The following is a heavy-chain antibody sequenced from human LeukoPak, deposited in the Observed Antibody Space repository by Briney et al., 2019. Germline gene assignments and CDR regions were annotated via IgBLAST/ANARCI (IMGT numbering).Heavy chain of an antibody. CDR1: GGSFSGYY. D-gene: IGHD2-2*01. CDR3: ARGLGYCSSTSCSLYYFDY. J-gene: IGHJ4*02. V-gene: IGHV4-34*01. CDR2: INHSGST. Sequence: PSETLSLTRAVYGGSFSGYYWSWIRQPPGKGLEWIGEINHSGSTNYNPSLKSRVTISVDTSKNQFSLKLSSVTAADTAVYYCARGLGYCSSTSCSLYYFDYWGQGTLVTVSS.